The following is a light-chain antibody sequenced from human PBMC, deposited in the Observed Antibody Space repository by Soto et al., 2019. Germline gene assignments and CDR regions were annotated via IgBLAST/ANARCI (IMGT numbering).Light chain of an antibody. V-gene: IGLV1-44*01. Sequence: QSVLTQPPSASGTPGQRVTISCSGSSSNIGSNTVNWYQQLPGTAPKLLIYSNNQRPSGVPDRFSGSKSGTSASLAISGLHSEDEADYYCAAWDDSRPQVFGTGTKLTVL. J-gene: IGLJ1*01. CDR3: AAWDDSRPQV. CDR1: SSNIGSNT. CDR2: SNN.